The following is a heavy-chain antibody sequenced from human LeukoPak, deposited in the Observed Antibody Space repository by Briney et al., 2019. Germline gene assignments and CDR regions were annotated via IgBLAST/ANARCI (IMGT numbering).Heavy chain of an antibody. Sequence: SETLSLTCSVSGASISSASYFWIWIRQHPGKGLEWIGYIYYSGSTNYNPSLKSRLTISVDASKNQFSLKLSSVTATDTAVYYCASLTTVTQGYFDSWGQGTLVTVSS. CDR2: IYYSGST. CDR1: GASISSASYF. J-gene: IGHJ4*02. D-gene: IGHD4-17*01. V-gene: IGHV4-61*01. CDR3: ASLTTVTQGYFDS.